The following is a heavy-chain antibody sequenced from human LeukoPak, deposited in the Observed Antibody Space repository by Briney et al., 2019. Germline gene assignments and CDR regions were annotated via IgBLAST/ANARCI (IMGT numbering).Heavy chain of an antibody. CDR2: INNDGSST. Sequence: PGGSLRLSCAASGFTLGSNWMHWVRQAPGKGLVWVSRINNDGSSTSYADSVKGRFTISRDSAKDTLFLQMNSLRAEDTAVYYCVKYSSGWNWGQGTLVTVSS. J-gene: IGHJ4*02. CDR3: VKYSSGWN. CDR1: GFTLGSNW. D-gene: IGHD6-19*01. V-gene: IGHV3-74*01.